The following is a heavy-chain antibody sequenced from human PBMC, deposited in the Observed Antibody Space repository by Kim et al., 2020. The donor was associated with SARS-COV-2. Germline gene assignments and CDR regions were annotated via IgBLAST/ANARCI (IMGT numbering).Heavy chain of an antibody. Sequence: SETLSLTCTVSGGSISSYYWSWIRQPPGKGLEWIGYIYYSGSTNYNPSLKSRVTISVDTSKNQFSLKLSSVTAADTAVYYCARLEQQLANWFDPWGQGTL. CDR2: IYYSGST. D-gene: IGHD6-13*01. CDR3: ARLEQQLANWFDP. CDR1: GGSISSYY. J-gene: IGHJ5*02. V-gene: IGHV4-59*08.